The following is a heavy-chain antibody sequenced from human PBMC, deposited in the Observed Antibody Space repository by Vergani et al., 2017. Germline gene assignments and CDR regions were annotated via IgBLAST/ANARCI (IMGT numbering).Heavy chain of an antibody. J-gene: IGHJ6*03. Sequence: QVQLQESGSGLVKPSQTLSLTCAVSGGSISSGGYSWSWIRQPPGKGLEWIGYIYHSGSTYYNPSLKSRVTISVDRSKNQFSLKLSSVTAADTAVYYCARGSNSHYYYYMDVWGKGTTVTVSS. V-gene: IGHV4-30-2*01. D-gene: IGHD4-23*01. CDR2: IYHSGST. CDR1: GGSISSGGYS. CDR3: ARGSNSHYYYYMDV.